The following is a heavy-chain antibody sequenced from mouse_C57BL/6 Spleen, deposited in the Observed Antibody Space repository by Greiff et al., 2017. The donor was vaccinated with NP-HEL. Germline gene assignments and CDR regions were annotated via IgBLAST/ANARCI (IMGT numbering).Heavy chain of an antibody. CDR3: ARDHGTAQATAWFAY. D-gene: IGHD3-2*02. Sequence: EVKLMESGGGLVKPGGSLKLSCAASGFTFSSYAMSWVRQTPEKRLEWVATISDGGSYTYYPDNVKGRFTISRDNAKNNLYLQMSHLKSEDTAMYYCARDHGTAQATAWFAYWGQGTLVTVSA. J-gene: IGHJ3*01. CDR2: ISDGGSYT. CDR1: GFTFSSYA. V-gene: IGHV5-4*01.